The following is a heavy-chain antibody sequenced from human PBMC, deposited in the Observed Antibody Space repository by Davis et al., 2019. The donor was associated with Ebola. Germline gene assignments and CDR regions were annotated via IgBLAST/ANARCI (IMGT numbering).Heavy chain of an antibody. V-gene: IGHV3-7*01. Sequence: GESLKISCAASGFSFSSYAMSWVRQAPGKGLEWVANIKQDGSEKYYVDSVKGRFTISRDNAKNSLYLQMNSLRAEDTAVYYCARDSYYHGTDYWGQGTLVTVSS. CDR1: GFSFSSYA. D-gene: IGHD3-10*01. CDR3: ARDSYYHGTDY. J-gene: IGHJ4*02. CDR2: IKQDGSEK.